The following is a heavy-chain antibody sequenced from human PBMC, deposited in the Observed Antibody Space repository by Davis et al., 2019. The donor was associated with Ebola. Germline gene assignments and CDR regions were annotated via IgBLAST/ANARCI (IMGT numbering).Heavy chain of an antibody. Sequence: MPSETLSLICTVSGGSTSKYYWNWIRQPPGKGLEWIGFIFYSGTTNYNPSLKSRVTMSVDTSKDQFSLKLGSVTTADTAVYYCARAPFSNLYGMDVWGQGTTVTVSS. V-gene: IGHV4-59*01. CDR3: ARAPFSNLYGMDV. D-gene: IGHD3-3*02. J-gene: IGHJ6*02. CDR1: GGSTSKYY. CDR2: IFYSGTT.